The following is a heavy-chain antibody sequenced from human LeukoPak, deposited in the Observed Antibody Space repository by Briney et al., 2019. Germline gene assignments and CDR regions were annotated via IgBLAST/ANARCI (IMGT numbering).Heavy chain of an antibody. CDR1: GYTFTSYG. CDR2: IDSYNGNT. J-gene: IGHJ6*02. Sequence: ASVKVSCKASGYTFTSYGISWVRQASGQGLEWMGGIDSYNGNTNYAQKLQGRVTMTTDTSTSTAYMEVRSLRSDDTAVFYCARDRPTAMESSFYFYGMDVWGQGTTVTVSS. D-gene: IGHD5-18*01. V-gene: IGHV1-18*01. CDR3: ARDRPTAMESSFYFYGMDV.